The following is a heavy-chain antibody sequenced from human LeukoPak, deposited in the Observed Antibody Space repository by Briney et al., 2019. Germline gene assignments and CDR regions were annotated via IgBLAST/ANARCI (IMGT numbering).Heavy chain of an antibody. Sequence: GASVKVSCKASGGTFSSYAISWVRQAPGRGLEWMGRIIPIFGTANYAQKFQGRVTITTDESTSTAYMELSSLRSEDTAVYYCARDGNVDTAMVFEFDYWGQGTLVTVSS. CDR3: ARDGNVDTAMVFEFDY. V-gene: IGHV1-69*05. CDR2: IIPIFGTA. D-gene: IGHD5-18*01. J-gene: IGHJ4*02. CDR1: GGTFSSYA.